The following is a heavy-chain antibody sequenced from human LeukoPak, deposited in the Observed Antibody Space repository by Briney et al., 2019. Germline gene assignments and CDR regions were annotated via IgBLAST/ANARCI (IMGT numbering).Heavy chain of an antibody. CDR1: GGSISSGGYY. CDR3: ARYVRLTMVRGVIGNWFDP. V-gene: IGHV4-31*03. J-gene: IGHJ5*02. CDR2: IYYSGST. D-gene: IGHD3-10*01. Sequence: PSQTLSLTCTVSGGSISSGGYYWSWIRQHPGKGLEWIGYIYYSGSTNYNPSLKSRVTISVDTSKNQFSLKLSSVTAADTAVYYCARYVRLTMVRGVIGNWFDPWGQGTLVTVSS.